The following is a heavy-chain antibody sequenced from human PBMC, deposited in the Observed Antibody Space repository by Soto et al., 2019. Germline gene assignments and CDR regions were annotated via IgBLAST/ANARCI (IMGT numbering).Heavy chain of an antibody. J-gene: IGHJ1*01. CDR1: GGSINSYY. Sequence: QVQLQESGPGLVKPSEPLSLTCTVSGGSINSYYWCWIRQSQGKGLGWIAYIYYNGNTNYNPSLMGRVTESVDTAKNQFAPNLTPVPAADTTMYYCARHDPGGYFRNWGQGTLVTVSS. D-gene: IGHD3-16*01. CDR2: IYYNGNT. V-gene: IGHV4-59*08. CDR3: ARHDPGGYFRN.